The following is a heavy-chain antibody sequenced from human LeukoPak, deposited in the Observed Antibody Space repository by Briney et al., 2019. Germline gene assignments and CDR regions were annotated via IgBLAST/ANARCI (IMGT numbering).Heavy chain of an antibody. D-gene: IGHD3-3*01. CDR3: AKEKTGVLRFLEWSYFDY. J-gene: IGHJ4*02. Sequence: GGSLRLSCAASGFTFSSYGMHWVRQAPGKGLEWVAVISYDGSNKYYADSVKGRFTISRDNSKNTLYLQMNSLRAEDTAVYYCAKEKTGVLRFLEWSYFDYWGQGTLVTVSS. CDR2: ISYDGSNK. V-gene: IGHV3-30*18. CDR1: GFTFSSYG.